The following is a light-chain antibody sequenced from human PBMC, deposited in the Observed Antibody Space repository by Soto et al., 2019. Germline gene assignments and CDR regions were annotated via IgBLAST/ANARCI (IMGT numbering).Light chain of an antibody. CDR1: QSVSSN. J-gene: IGKJ1*01. CDR3: QQYGSLSWT. V-gene: IGKV3-20*01. CDR2: GAS. Sequence: ERVMTQSPATLSVSPGERATLSCRASQSVSSNLAWYQQKPGQAPRIIIFGASGRATGIPDRFSGSGSGTDFTLTISRLEPEDFAVYYCQQYGSLSWTFGQGTKVDIK.